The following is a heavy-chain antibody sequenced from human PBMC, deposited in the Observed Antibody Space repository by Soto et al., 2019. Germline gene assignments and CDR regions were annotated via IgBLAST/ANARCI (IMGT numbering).Heavy chain of an antibody. CDR2: IFYTGVT. CDR1: GGSVSNASFY. Sequence: QVQLQESGPGLVKPSETLSLTCSVSGGSVSNASFYWTWLRQAPGTGLEYIGYIFYTGVTNYNPSLSSRVTISLDTSKNHFSLKLNSMTAADTAVYYCVRVLDSSWYAELWGRGTLVTVSS. CDR3: VRVLDSSWYAEL. V-gene: IGHV4-61*03. D-gene: IGHD3-22*01. J-gene: IGHJ2*01.